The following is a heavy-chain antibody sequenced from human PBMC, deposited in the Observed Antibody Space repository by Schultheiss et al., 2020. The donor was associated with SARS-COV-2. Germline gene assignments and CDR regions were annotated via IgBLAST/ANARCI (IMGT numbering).Heavy chain of an antibody. D-gene: IGHD1-1*01. CDR1: GFTFSSYA. CDR2: INWYGDSA. CDR3: ATGGGGQLPRD. J-gene: IGHJ1*01. V-gene: IGHV3-20*04. Sequence: GESLKISCAASGFTFSSYAMSWVRQAPGKGLEWVSGINWYGDSATYADSVRGRFTISRDNAKNSLYLQMNSLRVEDMAFYYCATGGGGQLPRDWGQGTLVTVSS.